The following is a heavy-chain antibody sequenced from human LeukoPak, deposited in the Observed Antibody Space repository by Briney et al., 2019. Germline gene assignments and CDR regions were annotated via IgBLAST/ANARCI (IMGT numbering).Heavy chain of an antibody. V-gene: IGHV3-23*01. CDR3: AKDYYASRVADVFFEY. CDR2: ITSGFTT. CDR1: GLSFSNYA. D-gene: IGHD1-26*01. Sequence: GGSLSLSCGASGLSFSNYAMSWVRQAPGKGLEWISGITSGFTTYYADSVKGRFTISRDNSKNTFHLQMSSLRAEDTAIYYCAKDYYASRVADVFFEYWGQGTLVTVSS. J-gene: IGHJ4*02.